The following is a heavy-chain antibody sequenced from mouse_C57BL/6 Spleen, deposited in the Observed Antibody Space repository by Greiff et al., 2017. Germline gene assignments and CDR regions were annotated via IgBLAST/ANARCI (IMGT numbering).Heavy chain of an antibody. J-gene: IGHJ2*01. CDR2: INPNNGGT. D-gene: IGHD4-1*01. CDR1: GYTFTDYY. Sequence: EVQLQQSGPELVKPGASVKISCKASGYTFTDYYMNWVKQSHGKSLEWIGDINPNNGGTSYNQKFKGKATLTVDKSSSTAYMELRSLTSEDSAVYYCARRNNWEFDYWGQGTTLTVSS. CDR3: ARRNNWEFDY. V-gene: IGHV1-26*01.